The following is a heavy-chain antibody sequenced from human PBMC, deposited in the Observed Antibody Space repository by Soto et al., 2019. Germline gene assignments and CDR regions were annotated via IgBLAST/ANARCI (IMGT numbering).Heavy chain of an antibody. CDR2: IYYSGST. V-gene: IGHV4-61*01. Sequence: QVQLQESGPGLVKPSETLSLTCTVSGGSVSSGSYYWSWIRQPPGKGLEWIGYIYYSGSTNYNPSLKSRVTISVDTSKNQFSLKLSSVTAADTAVYYCARDAGGKYSGQRSRGYYSGMDVWGQGTTVTVSS. CDR3: ARDAGGKYSGQRSRGYYSGMDV. J-gene: IGHJ6*02. CDR1: GGSVSSGSYY. D-gene: IGHD5-12*01.